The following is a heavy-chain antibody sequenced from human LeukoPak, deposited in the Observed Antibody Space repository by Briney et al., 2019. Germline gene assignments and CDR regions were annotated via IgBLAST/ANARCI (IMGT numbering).Heavy chain of an antibody. CDR2: IIPLFGPP. D-gene: IGHD6-19*01. V-gene: IGHV1-69*01. CDR3: ARDQGIAVAGTGFDY. J-gene: IGHJ4*02. Sequence: SVKVSCKTSGGTFSSFAINWVRHAPGQGLEWMGGIIPLFGPPNYAQKFQGRVTITPDASTSTVYMELISLTFEDTAFYYCARDQGIAVAGTGFDYWGQGTLVTVSS. CDR1: GGTFSSFA.